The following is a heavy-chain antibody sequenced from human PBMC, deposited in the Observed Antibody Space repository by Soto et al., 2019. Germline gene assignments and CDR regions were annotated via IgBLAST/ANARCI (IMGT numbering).Heavy chain of an antibody. CDR1: GFTFDDYA. V-gene: IGHV3-9*01. CDR3: AKGLGFWSGYQDY. J-gene: IGHJ4*02. D-gene: IGHD3-3*01. Sequence: PGGSLRLSCAASGFTFDDYAMHWVRQAPGKGLEWVSGISWNSGSIGYADSVKGRFTISRDNAKNSLYLQMNSLRAEDTALYYCAKGLGFWSGYQDYWGQGTLVTVSS. CDR2: ISWNSGSI.